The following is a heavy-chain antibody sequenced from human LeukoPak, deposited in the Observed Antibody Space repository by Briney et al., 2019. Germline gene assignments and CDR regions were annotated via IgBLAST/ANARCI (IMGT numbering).Heavy chain of an antibody. CDR3: ARDRYYYDSSGYYYFDY. D-gene: IGHD3-22*01. Sequence: PSETLSLTCTVSGGSISSSSYYWGWIRQPPGKGLEWIGRIYTSGSTNYNPSLKSRVTMSVDTSKNQFSLKLSSVTAADTAVYYCARDRYYYDSSGYYYFDYWGQGTLVTVSS. J-gene: IGHJ4*02. CDR1: GGSISSSSYY. V-gene: IGHV4-39*07. CDR2: IYTSGST.